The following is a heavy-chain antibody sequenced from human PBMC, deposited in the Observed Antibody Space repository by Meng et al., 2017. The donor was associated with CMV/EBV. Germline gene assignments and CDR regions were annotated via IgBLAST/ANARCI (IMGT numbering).Heavy chain of an antibody. V-gene: IGHV1-2*02. CDR2: INPNSGGT. J-gene: IGHJ3*02. CDR3: AREGCSSTSCYTGAFDI. Sequence: YTFTGYYMHWVRQAPGQGLEWMGWINPNSGGTNYAQKFQGRVTMTRDTPISTAYMELSRLRSDDTAVYYCAREGCSSTSCYTGAFDIWGQGTMVTVSS. CDR1: YTFTGYY. D-gene: IGHD2-2*02.